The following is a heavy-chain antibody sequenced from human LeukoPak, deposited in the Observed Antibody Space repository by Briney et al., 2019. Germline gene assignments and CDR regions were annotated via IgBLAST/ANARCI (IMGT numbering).Heavy chain of an antibody. CDR3: ATSMPGYSSSWHFDY. D-gene: IGHD6-13*01. CDR1: GGSISSYY. J-gene: IGHJ4*02. V-gene: IGHV4-59*01. CDR2: IYYSGST. Sequence: SETLSLTCTVSGGSISSYYCSWIRQPPGKGLEWIGYIYYSGSTNYNPSLKSRVTISVDTSKNQFSLKLSSVTAADTAVYYCATSMPGYSSSWHFDYWGQGTLDTVSS.